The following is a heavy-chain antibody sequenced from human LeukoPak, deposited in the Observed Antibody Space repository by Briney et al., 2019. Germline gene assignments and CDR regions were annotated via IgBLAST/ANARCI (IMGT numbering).Heavy chain of an antibody. Sequence: GGSLRLSCAASGFSLDEYGMTWVRQVLGKGLEWIAGLNWNGASTGYADSVLGRFIMSRDSAKKSLILEMNSLRAEDTALYYCARGPMYNDYDWGSYRLDYWGQGTLVTVSS. CDR2: LNWNGAST. D-gene: IGHD3-16*02. V-gene: IGHV3-20*04. CDR1: GFSLDEYG. J-gene: IGHJ4*02. CDR3: ARGPMYNDYDWGSYRLDY.